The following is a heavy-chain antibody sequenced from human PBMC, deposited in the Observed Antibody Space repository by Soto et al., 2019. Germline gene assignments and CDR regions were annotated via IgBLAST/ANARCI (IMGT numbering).Heavy chain of an antibody. CDR1: GASISTQS. CDR3: ASGLRSRYIVQLDY. D-gene: IGHD2-15*01. CDR2: IYYSGST. J-gene: IGHJ4*02. Sequence: SETLSLTCSVSGASISTQSWSWIRQPPGKGLEWIGYIYYSGSTNYNPSLKSRVTISVDTSKNQFSLKLSSVTAADTAVYYCASGLRSRYIVQLDYWGQGTLVTVSS. V-gene: IGHV4-59*11.